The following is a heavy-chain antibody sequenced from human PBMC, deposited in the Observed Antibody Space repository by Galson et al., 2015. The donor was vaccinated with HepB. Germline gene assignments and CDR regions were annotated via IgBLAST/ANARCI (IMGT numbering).Heavy chain of an antibody. J-gene: IGHJ3*02. D-gene: IGHD6-13*01. CDR3: AKMLQQLVLFDAFDI. CDR1: GFTFSSYG. CDR2: ISYDGSNK. Sequence: SLRLSCAASGFTFSSYGMHWVRQAPGKGLEWVAVISYDGSNKYYADSVKGRFTISRDNSKNTLYLQMNSLRAEDTAVYYCAKMLQQLVLFDAFDIWGQGTMVTVSS. V-gene: IGHV3-30*18.